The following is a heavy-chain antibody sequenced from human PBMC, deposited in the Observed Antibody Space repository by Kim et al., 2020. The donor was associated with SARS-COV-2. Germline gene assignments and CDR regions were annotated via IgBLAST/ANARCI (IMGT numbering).Heavy chain of an antibody. V-gene: IGHV3-30*04. D-gene: IGHD3-10*01. CDR2: ISYDGSNK. J-gene: IGHJ5*02. Sequence: GGSLRLSCAASGFTFSSYAMHWVRQAPGKGLEWVAVISYDGSNKYYADSVKGRFTISRDNSKNTLYLQMNSLRAEDTAVYYCARDPRRGFWFGDRPGWFDPWRQGTLVTVSS. CDR3: ARDPRRGFWFGDRPGWFDP. CDR1: GFTFSSYA.